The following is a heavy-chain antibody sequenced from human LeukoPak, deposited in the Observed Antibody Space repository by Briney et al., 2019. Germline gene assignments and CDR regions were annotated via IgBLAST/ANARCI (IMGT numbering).Heavy chain of an antibody. Sequence: SETLSLTCTVSGGSISSGDYYWSWIRQPPGKGLEWIGYIYYSGSTYYNPSLKSRVTISVDTSKNQFSLKLSSVTAADTAVYYWARALLWFGELSVTFDYWGQGTLVTVSS. D-gene: IGHD3-10*01. V-gene: IGHV4-30-4*01. J-gene: IGHJ4*02. CDR2: IYYSGST. CDR1: GGSISSGDYY. CDR3: ARALLWFGELSVTFDY.